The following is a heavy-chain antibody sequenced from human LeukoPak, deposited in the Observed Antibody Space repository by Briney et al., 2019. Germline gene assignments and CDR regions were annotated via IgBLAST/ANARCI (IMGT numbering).Heavy chain of an antibody. CDR2: ISGYNGNT. D-gene: IGHD6-25*01. CDR3: ARGLDAAAGLANFGH. J-gene: IGHJ4*02. V-gene: IGHV1-18*01. CDR1: GYTFSYFG. Sequence: GASVKVSCKASGYTFSYFGINWVRQAPGQGLEWMGWISGYNGNTNSAQKFQGRLTMTTDAATSTVYMELRSLRSDDAAVYYCARGLDAAAGLANFGHWGQGTLVTVSS.